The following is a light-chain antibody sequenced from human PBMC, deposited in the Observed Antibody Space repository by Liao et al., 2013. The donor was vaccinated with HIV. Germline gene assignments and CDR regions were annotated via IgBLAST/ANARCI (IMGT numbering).Light chain of an antibody. CDR2: KDS. J-gene: IGLJ1*01. CDR3: QAWDSSTSYV. CDR1: ALPKQY. Sequence: SYELTQPPSVSVSPGQTARITCSGDALPKQYAYWYQQKPGQAPVLVIYKDSERPSGIPERFSGSNSGNTATLTISGTQAMDEADYYCQAWDSSTSYVFGTGTKVTV. V-gene: IGLV3-1*01.